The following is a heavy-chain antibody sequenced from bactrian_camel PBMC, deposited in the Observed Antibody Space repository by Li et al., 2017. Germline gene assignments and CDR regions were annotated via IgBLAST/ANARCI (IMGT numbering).Heavy chain of an antibody. V-gene: IGHV3S54*01. Sequence: VQLVESGGGSVQAGGSLRLSCVASGETYLKNTMGWFRRAPGKEREGVATIYTGDGSTSYADSVKGRFTVSQDNARNTVYLRMDNLKPEDTAMYYCAAPPDCSSSSWWMQRGRPDFGDWSQGTQVTVS. CDR1: GETYLKNT. CDR2: IYTGDGST. D-gene: IGHD3*01. J-gene: IGHJ6*01. CDR3: AAPPDCSSSSWWMQRGRPDFGD.